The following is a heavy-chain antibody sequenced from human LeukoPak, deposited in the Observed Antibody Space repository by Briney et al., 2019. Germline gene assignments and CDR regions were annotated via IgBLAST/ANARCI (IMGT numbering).Heavy chain of an antibody. CDR1: GFTFSDYS. V-gene: IGHV3-48*01. CDR2: ISSSSNSI. Sequence: GGSLRLSCAASGFTFSDYSMSWVRQAPGKGLEWISYISSSSNSIYYSDSVKGRFTISRDNAKNSLYLQMNSLRAEDTAVYYCARVPPAPSHKVFDYWGQGTLVTVSS. D-gene: IGHD2-2*01. CDR3: ARVPPAPSHKVFDY. J-gene: IGHJ4*02.